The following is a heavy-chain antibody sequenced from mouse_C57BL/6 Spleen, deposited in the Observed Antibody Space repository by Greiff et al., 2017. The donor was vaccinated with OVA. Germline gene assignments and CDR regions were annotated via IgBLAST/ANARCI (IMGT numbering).Heavy chain of an antibody. Sequence: QVQLQQSGAELVRPGASVTLSCKASGYTFTDYEMHWVKQTPVHGLEWIGAIDPETGGTAYNQKFKGKATLTADKSSSTAYMELRSLASEDSAVDCCTTSVVEDWGQGTTLTVSS. CDR2: IDPETGGT. D-gene: IGHD1-1*01. CDR1: GYTFTDYE. J-gene: IGHJ2*01. V-gene: IGHV1-15*01. CDR3: TTSVVED.